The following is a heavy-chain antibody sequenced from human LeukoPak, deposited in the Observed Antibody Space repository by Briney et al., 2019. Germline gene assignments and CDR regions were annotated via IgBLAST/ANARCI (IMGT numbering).Heavy chain of an antibody. CDR1: GFTFSSYS. V-gene: IGHV3-21*01. D-gene: IGHD3-16*02. J-gene: IGHJ4*02. Sequence: GGSLRLSCAASGFTFSSYSMNWVRQAPGKALEWVSSISSISSYIYYADSVKGRFTISRDNAKNSLYLQMNSLRAEDTAVYYCAREGIDYVWGSYRYLYYFDHWGQGTLVTVSS. CDR3: AREGIDYVWGSYRYLYYFDH. CDR2: ISSISSYI.